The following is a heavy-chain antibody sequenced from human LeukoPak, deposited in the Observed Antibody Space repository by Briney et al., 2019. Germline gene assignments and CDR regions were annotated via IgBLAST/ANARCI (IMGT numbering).Heavy chain of an antibody. V-gene: IGHV4-31*03. J-gene: IGHJ5*02. D-gene: IGHD4-23*01. CDR1: GGSISSGGYY. CDR3: ARGGGPNNWFDP. CDR2: IYSSGST. Sequence: SETLSLTCTVSGGSISSGGYYWSWIRQHPGKGLEWIGYIYSSGSTNYNPSLKSRVTISVDTSKNQFSLKLSSVTAADTAVYYCARGGGPNNWFDPWGQGTLATVSS.